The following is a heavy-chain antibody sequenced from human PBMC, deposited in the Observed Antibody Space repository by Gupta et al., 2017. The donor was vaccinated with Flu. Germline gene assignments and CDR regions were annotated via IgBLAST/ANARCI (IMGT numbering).Heavy chain of an antibody. J-gene: IGHJ3*02. CDR3: VRDGYNFVAFDI. V-gene: IGHV3-23*01. Sequence: VRQAPGKGLEWVSHISGTGATTQYVESVMGRFTISRDNRKNTLYLQMNSVTVEDTARYYCVRDGYNFVAFDIWGQGTMVHVSS. CDR2: ISGTGATT. D-gene: IGHD1-1*01.